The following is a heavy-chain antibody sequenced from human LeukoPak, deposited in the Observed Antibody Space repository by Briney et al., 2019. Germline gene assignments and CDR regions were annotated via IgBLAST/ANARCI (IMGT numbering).Heavy chain of an antibody. J-gene: IGHJ4*02. CDR2: INHSGST. V-gene: IGHV4-34*01. Sequence: PSETLSLTCAVYGGSFSGYYWSWIRQPPGKGLEWIGEINHSGSTNYNPSLKSRVTISVDTSKNQFSLKLSSVTAADTAVYYCAQRPESSGWYMWGQGTLVTVSS. D-gene: IGHD6-19*01. CDR3: AQRPESSGWYM. CDR1: GGSFSGYY.